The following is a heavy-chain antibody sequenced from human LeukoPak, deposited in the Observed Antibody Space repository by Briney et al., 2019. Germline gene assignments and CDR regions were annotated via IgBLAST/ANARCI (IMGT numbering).Heavy chain of an antibody. D-gene: IGHD3-10*01. V-gene: IGHV3-23*01. CDR1: GFTFSSYA. CDR2: ISGSGGST. CDR3: AKAPRWFGELAE. Sequence: GGSLRLSCAASGFTFSSYAMIWVRQAPGKGLECVSAISGSGGSTYYADSVKGRFTISRDNSKNTLYLQMNSLRAEDTAVYYCAKAPRWFGELAEWGQGNLVTVSS. J-gene: IGHJ4*02.